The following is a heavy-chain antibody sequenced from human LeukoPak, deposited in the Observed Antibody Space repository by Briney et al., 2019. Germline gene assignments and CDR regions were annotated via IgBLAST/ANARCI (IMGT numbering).Heavy chain of an antibody. Sequence: GGSLRLSCATSGGTFVDYAVSWGRQAPGKGPEWLGFITSKPYGGTAEYAASVKGRFTISRDDSKSLAYLQMNSLKTEDTAVYYCTRDREAAAGINALDIWGQGTMVTVSS. J-gene: IGHJ3*02. D-gene: IGHD6-13*01. CDR3: TRDREAAAGINALDI. CDR2: ITSKPYGGTA. V-gene: IGHV3-49*04. CDR1: GGTFVDYA.